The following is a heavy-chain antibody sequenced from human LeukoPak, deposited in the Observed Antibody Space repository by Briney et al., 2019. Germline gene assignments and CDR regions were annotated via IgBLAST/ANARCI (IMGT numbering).Heavy chain of an antibody. Sequence: SETLSLTCGVYGGSFSGFYLTWIRQAPGKGLEWIGEIHPSGSPNYNPSLKSRVTISVDTSKNQFSPKMISVTAADTAVYFCARGEDCYKCGNYWGQGTLVTVSS. D-gene: IGHD1-1*01. V-gene: IGHV4-34*01. J-gene: IGHJ4*02. CDR2: IHPSGSP. CDR3: ARGEDCYKCGNY. CDR1: GGSFSGFY.